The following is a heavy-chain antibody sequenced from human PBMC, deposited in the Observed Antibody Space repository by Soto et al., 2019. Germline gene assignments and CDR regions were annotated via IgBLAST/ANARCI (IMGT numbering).Heavy chain of an antibody. CDR1: GFTFRNAW. V-gene: IGHV3-15*07. D-gene: IGHD3-3*01. J-gene: IGHJ4*02. Sequence: EVQLVESGGDLVKPGGSLRLSCAASGFTFRNAWMIWVRQAPGTGLEWVGLIKSKSDGGTTEYAAPVKGRFTISRDDSKNTLYLQMNSLKAEDTAVYYCTTIVGYWGQGTLGTVSS. CDR2: IKSKSDGGTT. CDR3: TTIVGY.